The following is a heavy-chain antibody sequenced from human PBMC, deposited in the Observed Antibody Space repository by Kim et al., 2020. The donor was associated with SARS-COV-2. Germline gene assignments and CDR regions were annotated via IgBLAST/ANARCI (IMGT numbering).Heavy chain of an antibody. CDR3: AKDSNYDFWSGYYFDY. J-gene: IGHJ4*02. D-gene: IGHD3-3*01. V-gene: IGHV3-23*01. Sequence: DAVKGRFTTSRDNSKNTLYLQMNSLRAEDTAVYYCAKDSNYDFWSGYYFDYWGQGTLVTVSS.